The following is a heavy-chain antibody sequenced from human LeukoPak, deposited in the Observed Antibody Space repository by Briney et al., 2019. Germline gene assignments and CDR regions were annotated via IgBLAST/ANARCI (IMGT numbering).Heavy chain of an antibody. CDR2: IYYSGST. Sequence: PSETLSLTCTVSGGSISSSTSYWGWIRQPPGKGLEWIGSIYYSGSTYYNPSLKSRVTISVDTSKNQFSLKLSSVTAADTAVYYCARDLENWYFDLWGRGTLVTVSS. CDR1: GGSISSSTSY. J-gene: IGHJ2*01. V-gene: IGHV4-39*07. CDR3: ARDLENWYFDL.